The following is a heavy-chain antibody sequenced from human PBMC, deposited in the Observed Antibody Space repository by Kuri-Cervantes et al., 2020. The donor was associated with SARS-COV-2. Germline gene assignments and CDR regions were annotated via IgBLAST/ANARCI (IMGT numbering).Heavy chain of an antibody. V-gene: IGHV4-61*05. CDR3: ARAPTSIYGVLIALFSSNAFDV. CDR2: LDHSGRA. Sequence: SETLSLTCTVSGGSISSSSYYWGWIRQPPGKGLEWIGELDHSGRANYNPSLKSRVTISVDKSKNQFSLTLASVTAADTAVYYCARAPTSIYGVLIALFSSNAFDVWGQGTKVTVSS. CDR1: GGSISSSSYY. J-gene: IGHJ3*01. D-gene: IGHD2-21*01.